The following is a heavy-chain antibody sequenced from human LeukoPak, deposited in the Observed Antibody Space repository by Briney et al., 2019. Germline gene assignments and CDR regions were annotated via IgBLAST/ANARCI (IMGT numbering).Heavy chain of an antibody. Sequence: SVKVSCKASGGTFSSYAISWVRQAPGQGLEWMGGIIPIFGTTNYAQKFQGRVTITADESTSTAYMELSSLRSEDTAVYYCASVRVSDSSGYYYYYYYMDVWGKGTTVTVSS. D-gene: IGHD3-22*01. V-gene: IGHV1-69*01. CDR2: IIPIFGTT. J-gene: IGHJ6*03. CDR1: GGTFSSYA. CDR3: ASVRVSDSSGYYYYYYYMDV.